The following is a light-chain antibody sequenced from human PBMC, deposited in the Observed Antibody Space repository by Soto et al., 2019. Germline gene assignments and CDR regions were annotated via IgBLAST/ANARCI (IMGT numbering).Light chain of an antibody. Sequence: DIQLTQSPSFVSASVGERVTITCRASQDIGRYLAWYQQKPGEAPQLLISAASTLQSGVPSRFSGSGSGTEVTFTVTYILPKDFATYYCQQINSYASFGHGTRLESK. CDR1: QDIGRY. CDR2: AAS. V-gene: IGKV1-9*01. J-gene: IGKJ5*01. CDR3: QQINSYAS.